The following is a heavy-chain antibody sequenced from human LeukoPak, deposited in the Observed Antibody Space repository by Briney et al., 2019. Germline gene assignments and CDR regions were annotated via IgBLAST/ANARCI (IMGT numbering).Heavy chain of an antibody. V-gene: IGHV4-59*01. Sequence: PSETLSLTCTVSGGSFSSYYWSWIRQPPGKGLEWIGYIYYSGSTNYSPSLKSRVTISVDTSKSQFSLKLTSVTAADTAVYYCARVVPAAPYSSAYYMDVWGKGTTVTVSS. CDR1: GGSFSSYY. D-gene: IGHD2-2*01. CDR2: IYYSGST. CDR3: ARVVPAAPYSSAYYMDV. J-gene: IGHJ6*03.